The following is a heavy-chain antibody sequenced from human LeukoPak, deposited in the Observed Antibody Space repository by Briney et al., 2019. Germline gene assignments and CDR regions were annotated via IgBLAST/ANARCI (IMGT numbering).Heavy chain of an antibody. V-gene: IGHV1-2*02. CDR3: ARRCDTSSYYTYYFDY. CDR1: GYTFTGYY. Sequence: ASVKVSCKASGYTFTGYYIHWVRQAPGQGLEWMGWINPNSGGTNYAQKFQGRVTMTRDTSISTAYMELSRLRSDDTAVYFCARRCDTSSYYTYYFDYWDQGTLVTVSS. CDR2: INPNSGGT. D-gene: IGHD3-22*01. J-gene: IGHJ4*02.